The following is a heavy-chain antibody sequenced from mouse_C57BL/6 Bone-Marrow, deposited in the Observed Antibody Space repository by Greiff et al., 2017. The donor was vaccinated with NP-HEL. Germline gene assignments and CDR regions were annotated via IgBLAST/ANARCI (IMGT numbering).Heavy chain of an antibody. D-gene: IGHD2-4*01. CDR1: GYTFTSYN. V-gene: IGHV1-12*01. J-gene: IGHJ1*03. CDR2: IYPGNGDT. CDR3: ARERIYYDFPRYWYFDV. Sequence: QVQLQQSGAELVRPGASVKMSCKASGYTFTSYNMHWVKQTPRQGLEWIGAIYPGNGDTSYNQKFKGKATLTVDKSSSTAYMQLSSLTSEDSAVYFCARERIYYDFPRYWYFDVWGTGTTVTVSS.